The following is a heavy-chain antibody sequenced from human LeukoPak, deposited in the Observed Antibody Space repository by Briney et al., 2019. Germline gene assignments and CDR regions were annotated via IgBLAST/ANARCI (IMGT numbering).Heavy chain of an antibody. CDR1: GFTFSSYS. CDR2: IYSGGST. J-gene: IGHJ6*03. D-gene: IGHD6-13*01. CDR3: ARVYSSSSLYYYYYMDV. Sequence: PGGSLRLSCAASGFTFSSYSMNWVRQAPGKGLEWVSVIYSGGSTYYADSVKGRFTISRDNSKNTLYLQMNSLRAEDTAVYYCARVYSSSSLYYYYYMDVWGKGTTVTVSS. V-gene: IGHV3-66*02.